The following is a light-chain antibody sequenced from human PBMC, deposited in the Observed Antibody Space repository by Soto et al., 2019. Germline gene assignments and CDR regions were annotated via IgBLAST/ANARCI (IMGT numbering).Light chain of an antibody. CDR1: SGSVSTSYY. Sequence: QTVVTQEPSFSVSPGRTVTLTCGLSSGSVSTSYYPSWYQQTPGQAPRTLIYSTNTRSSGVPARFFGSILGNKAALTITGAQADDESDYYCVLYMGSGIWVFGGGTKLTVL. CDR2: STN. V-gene: IGLV8-61*01. CDR3: VLYMGSGIWV. J-gene: IGLJ3*02.